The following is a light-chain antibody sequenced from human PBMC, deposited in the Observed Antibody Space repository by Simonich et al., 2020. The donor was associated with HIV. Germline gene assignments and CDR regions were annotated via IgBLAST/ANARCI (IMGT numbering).Light chain of an antibody. CDR1: QSLLHSNGYNY. CDR3: MQALQTPRT. Sequence: DIVMTQSPLSLPVTPGEPASISCRSSQSLLHSNGYNYLDWFLQKPGQSPQLLIYLGSNRASGVPDRISGRGSGTDFTLKISRVEAEDVGVHYCMQALQTPRTFGQGTKVEIK. V-gene: IGKV2-28*01. CDR2: LGS. J-gene: IGKJ1*01.